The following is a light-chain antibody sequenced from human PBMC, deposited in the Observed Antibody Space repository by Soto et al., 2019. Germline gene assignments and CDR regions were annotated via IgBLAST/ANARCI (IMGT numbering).Light chain of an antibody. CDR2: GVT. CDR1: SSDVGHSNH. Sequence: QSALTQPASVSGSPGQSITISCTGSSSDVGHSNHVSWYQQHPGKAPKLIIYGVTNRPSGISNRFSGSKPGSTASLTISGLQPEDEADYYCNSYTISTTYVFGTGTKLTVL. CDR3: NSYTISTTYV. V-gene: IGLV2-14*03. J-gene: IGLJ1*01.